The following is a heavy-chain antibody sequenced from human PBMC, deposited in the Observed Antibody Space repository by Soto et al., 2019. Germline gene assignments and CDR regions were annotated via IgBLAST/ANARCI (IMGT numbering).Heavy chain of an antibody. CDR1: GYTFTSYG. CDR3: ARDLGELSLYQTYYFDY. Sequence: QVQLVQSGAEVKKPGASVKVSCKASGYTFTSYGISWVRQAPGQGLEWMGWISAYNGNTNYAQKLQGRVTMTTDTSTSTAYMEVRRLRSDDTAVYYCARDLGELSLYQTYYFDYWGQGTLVTVSS. V-gene: IGHV1-18*01. J-gene: IGHJ4*02. CDR2: ISAYNGNT. D-gene: IGHD3-16*02.